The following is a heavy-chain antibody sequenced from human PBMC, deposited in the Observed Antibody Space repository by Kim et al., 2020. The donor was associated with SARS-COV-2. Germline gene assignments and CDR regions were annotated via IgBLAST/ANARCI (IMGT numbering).Heavy chain of an antibody. J-gene: IGHJ2*01. Sequence: SETLSLTCTVSGGSISSSSYYWGWIRQPPGKGLEWIGSIYYGGSTYYNPSLKSRVTISVDTSKNQFSLKLSSVTAADTAVYYCASQTERFLEWLLDYFDLWGRGTLVTVSS. CDR1: GGSISSSSYY. D-gene: IGHD3-3*01. CDR3: ASQTERFLEWLLDYFDL. CDR2: IYYGGST. V-gene: IGHV4-39*01.